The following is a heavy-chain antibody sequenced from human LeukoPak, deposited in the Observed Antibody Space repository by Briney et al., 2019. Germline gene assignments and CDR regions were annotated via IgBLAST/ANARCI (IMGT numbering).Heavy chain of an antibody. CDR3: ARDLYGDYSHDY. CDR2: ISSSSRYI. Sequence: GGSLRLSCAASGFTFSSYGMNWVRQAPGKGLEWVSSISSSSRYIYYADSVKGRFTISRDNAKSSLYLQMSSLRAEDTAVYYCARDLYGDYSHDYWGQGTLVTVSS. CDR1: GFTFSSYG. V-gene: IGHV3-21*01. J-gene: IGHJ4*02. D-gene: IGHD4-17*01.